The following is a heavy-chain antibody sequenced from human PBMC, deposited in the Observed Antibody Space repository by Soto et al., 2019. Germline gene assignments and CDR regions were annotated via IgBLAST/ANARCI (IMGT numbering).Heavy chain of an antibody. CDR2: IYYSGST. V-gene: IGHV4-39*01. CDR3: ARSSDSGSYYGLCHWFDP. D-gene: IGHD1-26*01. J-gene: IGHJ5*02. Sequence: LTCTVSGGSISSSSYYWGWIRQPPGKGLEWIGRIYYSGSTYYNPSLKSRVTISVDTSKNHFSLKLSSVTAADTAVYYFARSSDSGSYYGLCHWFDPWGQGTLVTVSS. CDR1: GGSISSSSYY.